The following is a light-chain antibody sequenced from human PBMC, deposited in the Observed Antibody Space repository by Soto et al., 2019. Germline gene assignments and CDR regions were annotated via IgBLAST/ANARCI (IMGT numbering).Light chain of an antibody. CDR2: DAS. CDR3: VQRTTWPWT. J-gene: IGKJ1*01. Sequence: EIVLTQSPGTLSLSPGERATLSCRASQSVSSHLAWYQQKPGQAPRLLIYDASNRYSGIPARFSGNGSGTDFTLTISSLEPEDFAVYHCVQRTTWPWTCGQGSKVEIK. V-gene: IGKV3-11*01. CDR1: QSVSSH.